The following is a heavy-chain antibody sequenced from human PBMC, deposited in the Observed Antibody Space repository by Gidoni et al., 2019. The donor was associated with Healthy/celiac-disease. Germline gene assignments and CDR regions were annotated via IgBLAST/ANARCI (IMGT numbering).Heavy chain of an antibody. V-gene: IGHV3-23*01. Sequence: EVQLLECGGGLVQPGGSLRLSCAASGLTFSSYAMSWVRQAPGKGLEWVSAISGSGGSTYYADSVKGRFTIARDNSKNTLYLQMNSLRAEDTAVYYCAKTRWSAEVTLTYFDYWGQGTLVTVSS. CDR3: AKTRWSAEVTLTYFDY. D-gene: IGHD3-3*01. CDR2: ISGSGGST. CDR1: GLTFSSYA. J-gene: IGHJ4*02.